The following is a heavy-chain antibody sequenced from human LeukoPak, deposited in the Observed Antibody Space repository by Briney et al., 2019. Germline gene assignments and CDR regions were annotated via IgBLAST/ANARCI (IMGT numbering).Heavy chain of an antibody. D-gene: IGHD3-9*01. Sequence: GGSLRLSCAASGFTFSSYGMSWVRQAPAKGLEWVSAIRGSGGSTYYADSVKGRFTISRDNSKNTLYLQMNSLRAEDTAVYYCAKESEYYDILTGYYSTSYYMDVWGKGTTVTISS. CDR1: GFTFSSYG. J-gene: IGHJ6*03. CDR2: IRGSGGST. CDR3: AKESEYYDILTGYYSTSYYMDV. V-gene: IGHV3-23*01.